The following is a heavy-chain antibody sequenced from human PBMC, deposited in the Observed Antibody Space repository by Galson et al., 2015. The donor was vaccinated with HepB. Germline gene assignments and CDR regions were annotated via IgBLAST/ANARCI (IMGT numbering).Heavy chain of an antibody. CDR3: ATGRLSRYDILTGSDY. Sequence: SVKVSCKVSGYTLTELSMHWVRQTPGKGLEWMGGFDPEDGETIYAQKFQGRVTMTEDTSTDTAYMELSSLRSEDTAVYYCATGRLSRYDILTGSDYWGQGTLVTVSS. CDR1: GYTLTELS. V-gene: IGHV1-24*01. J-gene: IGHJ4*02. D-gene: IGHD3-9*01. CDR2: FDPEDGET.